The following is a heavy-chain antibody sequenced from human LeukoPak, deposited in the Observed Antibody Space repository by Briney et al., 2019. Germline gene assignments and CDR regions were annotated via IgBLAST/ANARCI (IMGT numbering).Heavy chain of an antibody. CDR2: INHSGST. V-gene: IGHV4-34*01. CDR1: GGSFSGYY. Sequence: SETLSLTCAVYGGSFSGYYWSWIRQPPGKGLEWIWEINHSGSTNYNPSLKSRVTISVDTSKNQFSLKLSSVTAADTAVYYCARPYCSSISCYDWDDYWGQGTLVTVSS. J-gene: IGHJ4*02. D-gene: IGHD2-2*01. CDR3: ARPYCSSISCYDWDDY.